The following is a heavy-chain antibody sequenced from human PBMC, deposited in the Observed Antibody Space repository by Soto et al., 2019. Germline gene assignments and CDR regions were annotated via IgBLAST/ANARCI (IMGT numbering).Heavy chain of an antibody. CDR3: ARDRLAGYYYYGMDV. CDR1: GFTFSSYA. V-gene: IGHV3-30-3*01. J-gene: IGHJ6*01. D-gene: IGHD6-25*01. Sequence: QVQLVESGGGVVQPGRSLRLSCAASGFTFSSYAMHWVRQAPGKGLEWVAVISYDGSNKYYADSVKGRFTISRDNSKNTLYLQMNSLRAEDTAVYYCARDRLAGYYYYGMDVW. CDR2: ISYDGSNK.